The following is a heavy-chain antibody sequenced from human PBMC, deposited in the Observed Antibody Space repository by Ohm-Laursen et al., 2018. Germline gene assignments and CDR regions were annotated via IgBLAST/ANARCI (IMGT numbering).Heavy chain of an antibody. J-gene: IGHJ4*02. CDR2: ISWNKKRI. D-gene: IGHD3-3*01. CDR3: TKGGGAILGVTDYFDY. V-gene: IGHV3-9*01. Sequence: SLRLSCAASGFTFDDYAMHWVRQAPGQGLEWVAGISWNKKRIGYVDSVKGRFTMSRDNTKKSLYLQMNSLRAEDTAFYYCTKGGGAILGVTDYFDYWGQGALVTVSS. CDR1: GFTFDDYA.